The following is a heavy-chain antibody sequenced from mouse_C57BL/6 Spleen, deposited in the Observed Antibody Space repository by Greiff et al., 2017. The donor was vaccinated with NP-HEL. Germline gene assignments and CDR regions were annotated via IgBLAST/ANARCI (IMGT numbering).Heavy chain of an antibody. D-gene: IGHD2-12*01. V-gene: IGHV1-39*01. J-gene: IGHJ4*01. Sequence: EVKLMESGPELVKPGASVKISCKASGYSFTDYNMNWVKQSNGKSLEWIGVINPNYGTTSYNQKFKGKATLTVDQSSSTAYMQLNSLTSEDSAVYYCARELLPYYYAMDYWGQGTSVTVSS. CDR2: INPNYGTT. CDR3: ARELLPYYYAMDY. CDR1: GYSFTDYN.